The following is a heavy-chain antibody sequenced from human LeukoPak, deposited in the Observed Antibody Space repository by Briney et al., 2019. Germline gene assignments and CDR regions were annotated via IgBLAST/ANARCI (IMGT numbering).Heavy chain of an antibody. Sequence: PSETLSLTCTVSGGSISSYYWSWIRQPPGKGLEWIGYIYYSGSTNYNPSLKSRVTISVDTSKNQFSLKLSSVTAADTAVYYCARSGLTIFEYYYYYYMDVWGKGTTVTVSS. CDR2: IYYSGST. CDR3: ARSGLTIFEYYYYYYMDV. CDR1: GGSISSYY. D-gene: IGHD3-3*01. J-gene: IGHJ6*03. V-gene: IGHV4-59*01.